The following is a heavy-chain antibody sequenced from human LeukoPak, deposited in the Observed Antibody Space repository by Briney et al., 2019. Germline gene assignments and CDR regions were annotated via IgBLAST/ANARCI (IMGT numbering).Heavy chain of an antibody. J-gene: IGHJ4*02. CDR3: ARSPDSSGYFYYFDY. Sequence: SETXSLTCAVYGGSFSDYYWSWIXQPPGEGLEWSGEINHSGSTNYNPSLKSRVTISLDTSKNQFSLKRRSVTAADAAVYYFARSPDSSGYFYYFDYWGQGTLLTLST. D-gene: IGHD3-22*01. V-gene: IGHV4-34*01. CDR2: INHSGST. CDR1: GGSFSDYY.